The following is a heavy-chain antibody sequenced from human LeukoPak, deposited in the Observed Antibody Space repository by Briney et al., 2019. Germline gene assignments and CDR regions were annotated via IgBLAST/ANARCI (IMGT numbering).Heavy chain of an antibody. D-gene: IGHD2-2*01. CDR3: ARDKYQLPYEIDY. V-gene: IGHV7-4-1*02. Sequence: ASVNVSCKGSGYAFTNNGMNWVRQAHAQGLEWMGWINTNTGNPTYAQGFTVRLVFSLDTYVSTAYLQISSLRAEDTALYYCARDKYQLPYEIDYWGQGTLVTVSS. CDR2: INTNTGNP. J-gene: IGHJ4*02. CDR1: GYAFTNNG.